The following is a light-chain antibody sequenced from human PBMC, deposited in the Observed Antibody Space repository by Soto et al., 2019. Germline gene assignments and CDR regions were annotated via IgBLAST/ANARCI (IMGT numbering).Light chain of an antibody. CDR1: QSVSSSY. V-gene: IGKV3-20*01. Sequence: EIVLTQSPGTLSLSPGERATLSCRASQSVSSSYLAWYQHKPGQAPRLLISGTSSRATGIPDRFSGSGSGTDFTLTISRLEPEDFAVYYCQQYGSSPTTFGQGTKVAIK. CDR3: QQYGSSPTT. CDR2: GTS. J-gene: IGKJ1*01.